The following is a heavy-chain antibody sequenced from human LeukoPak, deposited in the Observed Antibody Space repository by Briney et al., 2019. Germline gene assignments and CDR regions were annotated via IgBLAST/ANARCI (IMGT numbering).Heavy chain of an antibody. CDR1: GGTFSSYA. CDR2: IIPILGIA. D-gene: IGHD3-22*01. J-gene: IGHJ4*02. Sequence: SVKVSCKASGGTFSSYAISWVRQAPGQGLEWMGRIIPILGIANYAQKFQGRVTITADKSTSTAYMELSSLRSDDTAVYYCARDYYDGSGYYSPFDYWGQGTLVTVSS. V-gene: IGHV1-69*04. CDR3: ARDYYDGSGYYSPFDY.